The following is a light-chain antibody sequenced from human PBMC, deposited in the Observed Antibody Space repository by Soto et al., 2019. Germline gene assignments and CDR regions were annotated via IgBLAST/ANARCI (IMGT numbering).Light chain of an antibody. CDR1: QSISSY. CDR2: GAS. CDR3: QQTNTFPLT. J-gene: IGKJ4*01. V-gene: IGKV1-39*01. Sequence: DIQMTRSPSSLSASVGDRVTITCRASQSISSYLNWYQQKPGKAPKLLIYGASSLQSGVPSRFSGSGSETDFTLTISSLQPEDSATYYCQQTNTFPLTFGGGTKVDIK.